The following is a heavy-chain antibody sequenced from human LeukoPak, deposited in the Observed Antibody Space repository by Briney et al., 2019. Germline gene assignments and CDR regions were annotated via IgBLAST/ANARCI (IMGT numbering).Heavy chain of an antibody. CDR3: ARDGYSSGWYYFDY. D-gene: IGHD6-19*01. CDR1: GFTFSSYW. V-gene: IGHV3-7*01. CDR2: IKQGGGEK. J-gene: IGHJ4*02. Sequence: GGSLRLSCAASGFTFSSYWMSWVRQAPGKGLEWVANIKQGGGEKYYVDSVKGRFTISRDNAKNSLYLQMNSLRAEDTAVYYCARDGYSSGWYYFDYWGQGTLVTVSS.